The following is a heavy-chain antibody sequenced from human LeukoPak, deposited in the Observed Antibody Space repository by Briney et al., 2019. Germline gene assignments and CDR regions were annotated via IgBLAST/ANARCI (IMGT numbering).Heavy chain of an antibody. CDR3: ARGSSAGASLRHDY. CDR2: IKQDGSEE. D-gene: IGHD1-26*01. J-gene: IGHJ4*02. Sequence: PGGSLRLSCAASGFTFSSYWMSWVRQAPGKGLEWVANIKQDGSEENFVDSVKGRFTISRDNAKKSLYLQMNSLSAEDTAVYYCARGSSAGASLRHDYWGQGTLVTVSS. V-gene: IGHV3-7*01. CDR1: GFTFSSYW.